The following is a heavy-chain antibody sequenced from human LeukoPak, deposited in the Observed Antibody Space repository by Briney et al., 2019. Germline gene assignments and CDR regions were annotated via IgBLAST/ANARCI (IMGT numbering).Heavy chain of an antibody. CDR3: TRDVWGDRDNYFDC. Sequence: GGSLRLSCAASGFSFSSYWMHWVRQAPGKGLVWVSRINSNGRSTSYADSVKGRFTISRDNAKNTLYLEMNNLRAENTAVYYCTRDVWGDRDNYFDCWGQGTLVTVSS. D-gene: IGHD2-8*01. CDR1: GFSFSSYW. CDR2: INSNGRST. V-gene: IGHV3-74*01. J-gene: IGHJ4*02.